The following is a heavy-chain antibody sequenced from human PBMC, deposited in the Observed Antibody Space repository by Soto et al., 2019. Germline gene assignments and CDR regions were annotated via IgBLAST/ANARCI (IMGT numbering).Heavy chain of an antibody. CDR1: GFTFSSYG. CDR2: IWYDGSNK. J-gene: IGHJ6*02. Sequence: QVQLVESGGGVVQPGRSLRLSCAASGFTFSSYGMHWVRQAPGKGLEWVAVIWYDGSNKYYADSVKGRFTISRDNSKNAMYLQMNGLRAEDTAVYYCARMHHGRYCSGGSCHVRYYYYYYGMDVWGQGTTVTVSS. CDR3: ARMHHGRYCSGGSCHVRYYYYYYGMDV. D-gene: IGHD2-15*01. V-gene: IGHV3-33*01.